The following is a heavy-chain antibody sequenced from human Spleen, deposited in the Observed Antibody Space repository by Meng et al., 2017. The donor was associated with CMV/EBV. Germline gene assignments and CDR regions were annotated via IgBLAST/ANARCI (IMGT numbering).Heavy chain of an antibody. D-gene: IGHD2-2*01. CDR1: YY. CDR3: ARQLGYCSSTTCYINGGWFDP. V-gene: IGHV1-46*01. J-gene: IGHJ5*02. CDR2: INPSGGST. Sequence: YYIHWLRQAPGQGLEWMAIINPSGGSTTYAQKFQGRVTMTRDTSTNTVYMELSSLRSEDTAVYYCARQLGYCSSTTCYINGGWFDPWGQGTLVTVSS.